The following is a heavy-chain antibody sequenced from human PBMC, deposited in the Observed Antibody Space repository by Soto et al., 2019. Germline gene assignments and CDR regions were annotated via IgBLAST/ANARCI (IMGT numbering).Heavy chain of an antibody. J-gene: IGHJ6*02. D-gene: IGHD4-17*01. V-gene: IGHV5-51*01. CDR3: ARYTVNDRYYYYGMDV. CDR1: GYSFTSYW. CDR2: IYPGDSDT. Sequence: GESLKISCKGSGYSFTSYWIGWVRQMPGKGLEWMGIIYPGDSDTRYSPSFQGQVTISADKSISTAYLQWSSLKASDTAMYYCARYTVNDRYYYYGMDVWGQGTTVTVSS.